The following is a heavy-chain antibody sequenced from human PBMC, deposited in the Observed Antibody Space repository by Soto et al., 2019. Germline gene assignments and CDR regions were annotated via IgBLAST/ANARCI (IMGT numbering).Heavy chain of an antibody. D-gene: IGHD5-12*01. V-gene: IGHV1-69*04. CDR2: IIPMLAIT. J-gene: IGHJ4*02. CDR3: VRDSPIGTAFSGHDDPDS. CDR1: GGTFSNHL. Sequence: QVQLVQSGAEVKKPGSSVKVSCKASGGTFSNHLITWVRQAPGQGPEWMGRIIPMLAITNYAQKFQGRVTITADKSTTTADMEVSSLSPEDTAMYYCVRDSPIGTAFSGHDDPDSWGQGTLVTVSS.